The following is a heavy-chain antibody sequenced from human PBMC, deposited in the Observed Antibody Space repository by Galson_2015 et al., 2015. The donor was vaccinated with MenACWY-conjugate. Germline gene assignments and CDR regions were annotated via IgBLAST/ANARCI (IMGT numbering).Heavy chain of an antibody. CDR1: GFTLRNFW. Sequence: SLRLSCAASGFTLRNFWMCWVRQAPGKELEWVASIKQDGSEKYLVDSVKGRFTISRDNAEISLFLQMNSLRAEDTAVYYCSRERWVRGVFFGPWGQGTLVTVSS. D-gene: IGHD3-10*01. CDR2: IKQDGSEK. J-gene: IGHJ5*02. CDR3: SRERWVRGVFFGP. V-gene: IGHV3-7*01.